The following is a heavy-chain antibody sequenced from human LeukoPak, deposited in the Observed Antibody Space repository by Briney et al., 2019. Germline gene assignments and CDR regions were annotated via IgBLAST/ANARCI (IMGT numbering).Heavy chain of an antibody. CDR1: GVTFTTSW. Sequence: GESLKISCKGSGVTFTTSWSGCWRQLPGKGLEWMGIIYPGDSDTRYSPSFQGQVTISAAKSINTAYLQWTSLKASDTAIYYCARQLTTLRGFDIWGQGTMVTASS. V-gene: IGHV5-51*01. CDR2: IYPGDSDT. D-gene: IGHD4-11*01. CDR3: ARQLTTLRGFDI. J-gene: IGHJ3*02.